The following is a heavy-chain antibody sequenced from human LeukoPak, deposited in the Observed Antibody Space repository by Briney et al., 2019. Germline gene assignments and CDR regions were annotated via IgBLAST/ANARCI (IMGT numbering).Heavy chain of an antibody. D-gene: IGHD1-26*01. Sequence: GGSLRLSCAASGFTFSSYDMHWVRQATGEGLEWVSAIGTAGDTFYPGSVKGRFIISRESAKNSLYLQMNSLRAGDTAMYYCARGRGSYWDYWGQGVLVTVSS. J-gene: IGHJ4*02. CDR1: GFTFSSYD. CDR3: ARGRGSYWDY. CDR2: IGTAGDT. V-gene: IGHV3-13*01.